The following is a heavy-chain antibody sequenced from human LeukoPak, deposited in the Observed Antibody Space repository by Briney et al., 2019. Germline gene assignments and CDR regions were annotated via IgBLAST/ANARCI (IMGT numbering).Heavy chain of an antibody. V-gene: IGHV1-24*01. Sequence: ASVKVSCKDSGGTFSSYAISWVRQAPGKGLEWMGGFDPEDGETIYAQKFQGRVTMTEDTSTDTAYMELSRLRSDDTAVYYCARALSGGLLWGQGTMVTVSS. J-gene: IGHJ3*01. CDR2: FDPEDGET. D-gene: IGHD3-10*01. CDR3: ARALSGGLL. CDR1: GGTFSSYA.